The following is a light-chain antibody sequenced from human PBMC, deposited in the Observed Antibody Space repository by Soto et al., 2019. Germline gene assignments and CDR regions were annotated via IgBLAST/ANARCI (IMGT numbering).Light chain of an antibody. Sequence: QSALTQPAPVSGSPGQSISISCTGTSSDIGAYNYVSWYQQHPGKAPKLIIFEVNNRPSGVSNRFSGSKSGNTASLTISGLQLEDEADYHCSSYTGGRTYWIFGGGTKLTVL. J-gene: IGLJ2*01. CDR3: SSYTGGRTYWI. CDR1: SSDIGAYNY. V-gene: IGLV2-14*01. CDR2: EVN.